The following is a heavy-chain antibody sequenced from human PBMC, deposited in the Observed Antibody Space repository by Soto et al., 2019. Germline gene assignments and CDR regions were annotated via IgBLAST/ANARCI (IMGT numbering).Heavy chain of an antibody. CDR2: IWYDGSNK. CDR1: GFTFSSYG. V-gene: IGHV3-33*01. D-gene: IGHD3-9*01. Sequence: LRLSCAASGFTFSSYGMHWVRQAPGKGLEWVAVIWYDGSNKYYADSVKGRFTISRDNSKNTLYLQMNSLRAEDTAVYYCARGGDDRYYYYMDVWGKGTTVTVSS. J-gene: IGHJ6*03. CDR3: ARGGDDRYYYYMDV.